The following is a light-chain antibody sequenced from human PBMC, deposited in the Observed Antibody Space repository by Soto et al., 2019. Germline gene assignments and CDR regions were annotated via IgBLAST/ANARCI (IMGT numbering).Light chain of an antibody. CDR3: HQYDSDLWT. CDR2: DAS. J-gene: IGKJ1*01. V-gene: IGKV1-5*01. CDR1: QTIISRW. Sequence: DIQMTQSPSTLSASVGDRVTITCRASQTIISRWLAWYQQKPGKAPKLLIYDASSLESGVPSRFSGSGSGTEFTLTISSLQPDDYATYFCHQYDSDLWTFGQGTKVEIK.